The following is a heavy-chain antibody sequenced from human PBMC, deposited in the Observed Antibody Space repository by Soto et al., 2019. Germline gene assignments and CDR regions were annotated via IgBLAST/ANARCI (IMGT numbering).Heavy chain of an antibody. V-gene: IGHV3-23*01. Sequence: GGSLRLSCAASGFTFSSYAMSWVRQAPGKGLEWVSAISGSGGSTYYADSVKGRFTISRDNSKNTLYLQMNSLRAEDTAVYYCARTALCSGGSCYSTEYFQHWGQGTLVTVSS. J-gene: IGHJ1*01. CDR2: ISGSGGST. CDR3: ARTALCSGGSCYSTEYFQH. CDR1: GFTFSSYA. D-gene: IGHD2-15*01.